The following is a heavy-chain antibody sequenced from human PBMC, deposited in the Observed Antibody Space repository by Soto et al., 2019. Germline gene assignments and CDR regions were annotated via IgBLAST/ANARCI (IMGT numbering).Heavy chain of an antibody. J-gene: IGHJ4*02. CDR3: ARQIKLFSDAPYTAASDY. Sequence: PGESLKISCKGSGYNFTSYWIGWVRQMPGKGLEWMGNIYPGESDTRYSPSFQGQVTMSADKAISTAYLLWSSLTASDTAMYYCARQIKLFSDAPYTAASDYWGQGTLVTVSS. CDR2: IYPGESDT. D-gene: IGHD1-1*01. CDR1: GYNFTSYW. V-gene: IGHV5-51*01.